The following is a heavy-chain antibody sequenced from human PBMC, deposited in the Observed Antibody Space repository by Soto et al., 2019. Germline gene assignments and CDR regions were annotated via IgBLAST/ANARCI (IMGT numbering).Heavy chain of an antibody. D-gene: IGHD6-19*01. CDR3: ARESGGGGWDPGEFDF. CDR2: ISSSSSTI. CDR1: GFTFSSYS. J-gene: IGHJ4*02. V-gene: IGHV3-48*02. Sequence: EVQLVESGGGLVQPGGSLRLSCAASGFTFSSYSMNWVRQAAGKGLEWVSYISSSSSTIYYADSVKGRFTISRDNAKNSLYLQMNSLRDEDTAVYYCARESGGGGWDPGEFDFWGQGTLVTVSS.